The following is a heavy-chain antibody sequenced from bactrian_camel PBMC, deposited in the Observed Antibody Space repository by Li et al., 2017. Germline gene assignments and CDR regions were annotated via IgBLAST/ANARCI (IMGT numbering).Heavy chain of an antibody. CDR3: AAGSSRWSYGLLDEAGYDH. CDR1: GDTYSRKY. Sequence: HVQLVESGGGSVQAGGSLRLSCVASGDTYSRKYMAWFRQVPGKKREGVAEMSTSSYSTLYADSVKGRFTISQDNAKNTVYLQMNSLKPEDTAMYYCAAGSSRWSYGLLDEAGYDHWGQGTQVTVS. V-gene: IGHV3-3*01. CDR2: MSTSSYST. J-gene: IGHJ4*01. D-gene: IGHD3*01.